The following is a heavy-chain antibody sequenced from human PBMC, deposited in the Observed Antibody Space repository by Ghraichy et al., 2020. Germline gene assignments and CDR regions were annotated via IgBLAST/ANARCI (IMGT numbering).Heavy chain of an antibody. CDR1: RFTFKNFW. V-gene: IGHV3-7*03. CDR2: INNDGKET. CDR3: ARSGTPGSVDY. Sequence: GGSLRLSCEASRFTFKNFWMSWVRQAPGKGLEWVANINNDGKETYYVESVEGRFTISRDNVKNSLYLQMNSLRVDDAAVYYCARSGTPGSVDYWGQGTPVIVSS. J-gene: IGHJ4*02. D-gene: IGHD3-10*01.